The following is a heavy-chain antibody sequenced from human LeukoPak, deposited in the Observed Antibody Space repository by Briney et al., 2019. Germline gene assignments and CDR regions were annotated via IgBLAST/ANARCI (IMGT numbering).Heavy chain of an antibody. J-gene: IGHJ6*02. CDR1: GFTFSAFA. V-gene: IGHV3-23*01. Sequence: QPGGSLRLSCAASGFTFSAFAMSWVRQAPGKGLDWVSAISASGGSTYYADSVKGRFTISRDNSKNTLYLQMNSLRAEDTAVYYCAKEISHNQLLWFGELSDYYYGMDVWGQGTTVTVSS. CDR3: AKEISHNQLLWFGELSDYYYGMDV. CDR2: ISASGGST. D-gene: IGHD3-10*01.